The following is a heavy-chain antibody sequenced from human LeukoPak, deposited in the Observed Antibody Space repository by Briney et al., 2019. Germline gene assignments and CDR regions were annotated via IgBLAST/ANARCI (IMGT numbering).Heavy chain of an antibody. CDR1: GGSISNYY. J-gene: IGHJ4*02. D-gene: IGHD4-17*01. V-gene: IGHV4-59*01. CDR2: IYYSGST. CDR3: ARDRGIGDYYHYYFDY. Sequence: KPSETLSLTCTVSGGSISNYYWSWVRRPPGKGLEWIGYIYYSGSTKYNPSLKSRVTISIDTSKNQFSLKLSSVTAADTAVYYCARDRGIGDYYHYYFDYWGQGTLVTVSS.